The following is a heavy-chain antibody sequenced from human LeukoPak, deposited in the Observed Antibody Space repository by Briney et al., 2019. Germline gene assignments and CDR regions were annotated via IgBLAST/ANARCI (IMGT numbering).Heavy chain of an antibody. V-gene: IGHV3-7*01. CDR3: ARDRWIQLAYFDY. Sequence: GGSQRLSCAASGFTFSSYWMSWVRQAPGKGLEWVANIKQDGSEKYYVDSVKGRFTISRDNAKNSLYLQMNSLRAEDTAVYYCARDRWIQLAYFDYWGQGTLVTVSS. D-gene: IGHD5-18*01. CDR2: IKQDGSEK. J-gene: IGHJ4*02. CDR1: GFTFSSYW.